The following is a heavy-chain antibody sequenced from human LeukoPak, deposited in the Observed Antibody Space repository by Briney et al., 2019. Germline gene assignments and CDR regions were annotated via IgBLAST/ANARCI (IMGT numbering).Heavy chain of an antibody. Sequence: GGSLRLSCVASGFTFSNFGMHWVRQTPGNGLEWVAVLWSDGSHKYYDDSVKGRFTISRDNSQNTAYLQMNSLRAADTSIYFCAKDANDFGDSYFDSWGQGTLVTVSS. D-gene: IGHD4-17*01. V-gene: IGHV3-33*03. CDR2: LWSDGSHK. CDR3: AKDANDFGDSYFDS. J-gene: IGHJ5*01. CDR1: GFTFSNFG.